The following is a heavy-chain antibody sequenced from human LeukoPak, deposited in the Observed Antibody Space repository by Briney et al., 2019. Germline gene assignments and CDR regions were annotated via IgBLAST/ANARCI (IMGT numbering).Heavy chain of an antibody. Sequence: PSETLSLTCAVYGGSFSGYYWSWIRQPPGKGLEWIGSIYYSGGTYYNLSLKSRVTISVDTSKNQFSLKLSSVTAADTAVYYCARTTEGGYTYGYFYYYYMDVWGKGTTVTISS. D-gene: IGHD5-18*01. CDR1: GGSFSGYY. CDR3: ARTTEGGYTYGYFYYYYMDV. CDR2: IYYSGGT. V-gene: IGHV4-34*01. J-gene: IGHJ6*03.